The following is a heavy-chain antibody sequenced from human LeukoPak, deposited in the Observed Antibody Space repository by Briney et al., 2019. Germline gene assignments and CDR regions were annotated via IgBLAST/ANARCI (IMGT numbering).Heavy chain of an antibody. V-gene: IGHV4-39*01. D-gene: IGHD2-15*01. CDR1: GGSISSSSYY. J-gene: IGHJ4*02. CDR2: IYYSGST. CDR3: TRYCSGGSCFDY. Sequence: PSETLSLTCTVSGGSISSSSYYWGWIRQPPGKGLEWIGSIYYSGSTYYNPSLKSRVTISVDTSKNQFSLKLSSVTAADTAVYYCTRYCSGGSCFDYWGQGTLVTVSS.